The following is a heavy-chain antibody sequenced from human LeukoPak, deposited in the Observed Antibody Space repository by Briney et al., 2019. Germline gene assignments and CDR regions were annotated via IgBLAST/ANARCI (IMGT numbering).Heavy chain of an antibody. J-gene: IGHJ2*01. V-gene: IGHV3-23*01. CDR2: ISGSGGST. Sequence: PGGSLRLSCAASGFTFSSYGISWVRQAPGNGLEWVSAISGSGGSTYYADSVKGRFTISRDNSKNTLYLQMNTLRAEDTAVYFCAREEHYRRYFALWGRGTLVTVSS. CDR3: AREEHYRRYFAL. D-gene: IGHD3-16*02. CDR1: GFTFSSYG.